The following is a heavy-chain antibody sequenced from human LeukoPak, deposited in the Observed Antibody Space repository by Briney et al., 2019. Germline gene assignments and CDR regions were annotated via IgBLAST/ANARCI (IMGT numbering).Heavy chain of an antibody. CDR3: ARASYYGSGTADY. CDR1: GVSISSNSYY. CDR2: IYYSGST. Sequence: KPSETLSLTCTVSGVSISSNSYYWGWIRQPPGKGLEWIGYIYYSGSTYYNPSLKSRVTISVDTSKNQFSLKLSSVTAADTAVYYCARASYYGSGTADYWGQGTLVTVSS. V-gene: IGHV4-31*03. J-gene: IGHJ4*02. D-gene: IGHD3-10*01.